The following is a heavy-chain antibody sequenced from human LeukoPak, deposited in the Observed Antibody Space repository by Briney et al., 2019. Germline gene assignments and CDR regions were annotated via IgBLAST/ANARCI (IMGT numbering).Heavy chain of an antibody. CDR3: ARVVRGKYYFDY. J-gene: IGHJ4*02. D-gene: IGHD3-10*02. CDR1: GGSFSGYY. Sequence: SETLSLTCAVYGGSFSGYYWSWIRQPPGKGLEWIGEINHSGSTNYNPSLKSRVTISVDTSKNQFSLKLSSVTAADTAVYYCARVVRGKYYFDYWGQGTLVTVSS. V-gene: IGHV4-34*01. CDR2: INHSGST.